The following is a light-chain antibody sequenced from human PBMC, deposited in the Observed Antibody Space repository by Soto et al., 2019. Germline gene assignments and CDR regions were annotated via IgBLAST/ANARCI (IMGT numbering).Light chain of an antibody. CDR3: CAYAGDSAPFV. CDR1: SSDVGTYNL. CDR2: EGS. V-gene: IGLV2-23*01. J-gene: IGLJ1*01. Sequence: LTNLVSVYRSPRRCLTISCTRISSDVGTYNLVSWYQQSPGKAPKLMIFEGSKRPSGVSNRFSGFTSGNTASLTISGLQAEDEADYYCCAYAGDSAPFVFGTGTKVTVL.